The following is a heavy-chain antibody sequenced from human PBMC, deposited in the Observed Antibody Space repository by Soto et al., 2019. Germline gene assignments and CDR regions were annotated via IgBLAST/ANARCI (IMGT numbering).Heavy chain of an antibody. V-gene: IGHV1-69*12. D-gene: IGHD6-25*01. J-gene: IGHJ2*01. CDR3: AQTLGLAAAGPGRFDL. CDR1: GGTFSSYA. CDR2: IIPLFGRA. Sequence: QVQLVQSGAEVKKPGSSVKVSCKASGGTFSSYAISWVRQAPGQGLEWMGGIIPLFGRANYPQNFQGRVTITAAASTSTAYMELGSLRSEDTAVYYCAQTLGLAAAGPGRFDLWGRGTLVTVSS.